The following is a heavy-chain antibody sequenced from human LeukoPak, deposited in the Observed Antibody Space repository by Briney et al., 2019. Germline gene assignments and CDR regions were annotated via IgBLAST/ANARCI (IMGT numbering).Heavy chain of an antibody. J-gene: IGHJ4*02. Sequence: SETLSLTCTVSGDSIKSSSYYWAWVRQPPGKGLEWIASIYYSGTTYYNPSLKSRVTISIDTSKNQFSLRLNSVTAADTAMYYCAKSGGYGLIDYWGQGTLVTVSS. V-gene: IGHV4-39*01. CDR1: GDSIKSSSYY. CDR3: AKSGGYGLIDY. CDR2: IYYSGTT. D-gene: IGHD1-26*01.